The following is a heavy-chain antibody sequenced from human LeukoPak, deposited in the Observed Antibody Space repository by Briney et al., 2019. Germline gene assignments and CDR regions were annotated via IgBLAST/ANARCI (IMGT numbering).Heavy chain of an antibody. Sequence: SETLSLTCTVQGGSLSGAYWTWIRQPPGKGLEWIGEINHTGSTNYNPSFKSRVTMSAGTPKNQFSLNLTSVTAADTALYYCARGPVRLARPYDYWGQGTLVTVAS. CDR2: INHTGST. J-gene: IGHJ4*02. CDR1: GGSLSGAY. CDR3: ARGPVRLARPYDY. V-gene: IGHV4-34*01. D-gene: IGHD3-9*01.